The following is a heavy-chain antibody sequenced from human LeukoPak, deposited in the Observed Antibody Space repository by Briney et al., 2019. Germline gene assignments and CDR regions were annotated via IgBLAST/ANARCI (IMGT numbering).Heavy chain of an antibody. D-gene: IGHD4-17*01. Sequence: GGSLRLSCAASGFTFSSYWMSWVRQAPGKGLEWVSYISSSGSTIYYADSVKGRFTISRDNAKNSLYLQINSLRAEDTAVYYCARDYGDYHFDYWGQGTLVTVSS. CDR1: GFTFSSYW. CDR2: ISSSGSTI. CDR3: ARDYGDYHFDY. V-gene: IGHV3-48*04. J-gene: IGHJ4*02.